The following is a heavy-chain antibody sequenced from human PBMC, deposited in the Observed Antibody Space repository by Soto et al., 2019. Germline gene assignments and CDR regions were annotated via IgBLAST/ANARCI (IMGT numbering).Heavy chain of an antibody. V-gene: IGHV4-61*05. D-gene: IGHD3-22*01. J-gene: IGHJ4*02. Sequence: SETLSLTCTVSGDSITSNSYFWAWIRQSPGKGLDWIGYIYYTGTTKYNPSLKSRVTISVDSSKNQFSLKLDSVTAADTAVYYCARLGGYYQAFDSWGQGTLVTVSS. CDR1: GDSITSNSYF. CDR2: IYYTGTT. CDR3: ARLGGYYQAFDS.